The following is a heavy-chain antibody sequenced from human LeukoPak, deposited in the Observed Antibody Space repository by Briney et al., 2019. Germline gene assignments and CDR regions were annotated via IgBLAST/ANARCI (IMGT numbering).Heavy chain of an antibody. V-gene: IGHV1-46*01. CDR3: ASIGYCSGGSCSTARRGDYMDV. CDR1: GATFSDYA. Sequence: ASVKVSCKASGATFSDYALNWVRQAPGQGLEWMGIINPSGGSTSYAQKFQGRVTMTRDMSTSTVYMELSSLRSEDTAVYYCASIGYCSGGSCSTARRGDYMDVWGKGTTVTVSS. CDR2: INPSGGST. D-gene: IGHD2-15*01. J-gene: IGHJ6*03.